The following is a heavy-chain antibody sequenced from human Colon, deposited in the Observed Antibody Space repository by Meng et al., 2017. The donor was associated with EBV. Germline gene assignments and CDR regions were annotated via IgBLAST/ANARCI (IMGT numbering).Heavy chain of an antibody. CDR1: VVSITTSICC. V-gene: IGHV4-39*01. J-gene: IGHJ5*02. CDR3: GRQDHRDHGDPNWFDP. D-gene: IGHD4-17*01. Sequence: QLPRHDSVPGPSKPLETWSLLCSVSVVSITTSICCWGWIRQPPGDGLEWIASISYTGETFYNPSLRSRVTISVDTTKDQFSLRLSAVTAADTAVYFCGRQDHRDHGDPNWFDPWGQGTLVTVSS. CDR2: ISYTGET.